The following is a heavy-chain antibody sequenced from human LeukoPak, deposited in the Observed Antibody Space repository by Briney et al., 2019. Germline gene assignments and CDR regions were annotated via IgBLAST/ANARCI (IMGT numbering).Heavy chain of an antibody. V-gene: IGHV1-2*02. CDR1: GYTFTSYY. CDR3: AREGHSSGVDY. D-gene: IGHD6-19*01. J-gene: IGHJ4*02. Sequence: ASVKVSCKASGYTFTSYYIHWVRQAPGQGLEWMGWINPNSGGTNYAQDFRGRVTMTRDTSISTAYMELSRLRSDDTAVFYCAREGHSSGVDYWGQGTLVTVSS. CDR2: INPNSGGT.